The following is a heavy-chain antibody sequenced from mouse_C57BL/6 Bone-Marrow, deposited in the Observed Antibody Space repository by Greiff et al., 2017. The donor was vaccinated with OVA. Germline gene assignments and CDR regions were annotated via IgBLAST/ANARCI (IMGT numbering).Heavy chain of an antibody. CDR1: GYTFTDYN. J-gene: IGHJ4*01. Sequence: VQLQQSGPELVKPGASVKIPCKASGYTFTDYNMDWVKQSHGKSLEWIGDINPNNGGTIYNQKFKGKATLTVDKSSSTAYMELRSLTSEDTAVYYCARSGDYGSLFYYAMDYWGQGTSVTVSS. CDR2: INPNNGGT. V-gene: IGHV1-18*01. D-gene: IGHD1-1*01. CDR3: ARSGDYGSLFYYAMDY.